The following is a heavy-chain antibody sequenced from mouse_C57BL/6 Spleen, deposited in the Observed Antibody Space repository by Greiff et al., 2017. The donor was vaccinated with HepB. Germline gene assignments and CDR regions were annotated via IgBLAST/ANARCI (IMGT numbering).Heavy chain of an antibody. CDR1: GYTFTSYW. V-gene: IGHV1-64*01. Sequence: VQLQQSGAELVKPGASVKLSCKASGYTFTSYWMHWVKQRPGQGLEWIGMIHPNSGSTNYNEKFKSKATLTVDKSSSTAYMQLSSLTSEDSAVYYCAREGLYGYEQNYAMDYWGQGTSVTVSS. CDR2: IHPNSGST. J-gene: IGHJ4*01. CDR3: AREGLYGYEQNYAMDY. D-gene: IGHD2-2*01.